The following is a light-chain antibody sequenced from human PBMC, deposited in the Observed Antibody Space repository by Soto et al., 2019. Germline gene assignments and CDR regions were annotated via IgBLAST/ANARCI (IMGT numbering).Light chain of an antibody. J-gene: IGKJ1*01. Sequence: DIQMTQSPSSLSASVGDRVTLTCRASQSISSYLNWFQQKPGKTPKLLIYAASTLQSGVPSRFSGSGSGTDFTLNISSLQPEDFATYYCNQSYSKRAFGQGTKV. CDR3: NQSYSKRA. CDR2: AAS. V-gene: IGKV1-39*01. CDR1: QSISSY.